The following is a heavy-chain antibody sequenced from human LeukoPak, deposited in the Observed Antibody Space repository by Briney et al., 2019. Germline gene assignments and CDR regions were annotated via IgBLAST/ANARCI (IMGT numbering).Heavy chain of an antibody. CDR3: ARDKIVGATNFDY. V-gene: IGHV3-7*01. Sequence: GGSLRLSCAASGFTFSSYWMSWVRQAPGKGLERVANIKQDGSEKYYVDSVKGRFTISRDNAKNSVYLEMNSLRVEDTAVYYCARDKIVGATNFDYWGQGTLVTVSS. D-gene: IGHD1-26*01. CDR2: IKQDGSEK. J-gene: IGHJ4*02. CDR1: GFTFSSYW.